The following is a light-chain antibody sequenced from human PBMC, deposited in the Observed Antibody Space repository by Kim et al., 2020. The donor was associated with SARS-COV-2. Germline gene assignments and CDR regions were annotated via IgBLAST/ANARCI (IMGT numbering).Light chain of an antibody. Sequence: EIVMTQSPASLSVSPGEGATLSCRASQSIRNKLAWYQQKPGQAPRLLIYDASTRASGIPARFRGSGSGTGFTLTIRSLQSEDSAIYYCQQYNNWPPITFGQGTRLEIK. CDR3: QQYNNWPPIT. CDR1: QSIRNK. V-gene: IGKV3-15*01. CDR2: DAS. J-gene: IGKJ5*01.